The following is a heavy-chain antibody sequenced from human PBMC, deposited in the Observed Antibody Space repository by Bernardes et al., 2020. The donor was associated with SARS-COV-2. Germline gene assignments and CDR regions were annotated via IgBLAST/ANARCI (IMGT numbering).Heavy chain of an antibody. CDR1: GGSISSYY. V-gene: IGHV4-59*01. D-gene: IGHD6-19*01. CDR2: IYYSGST. CDR3: ARDQLAVAGTGAFDI. J-gene: IGHJ3*02. Sequence: ETLSLTCTVSGGSISSYYWSWIRQPPGKGLEWIGYIYYSGSTNYNPSLKSRVTISVDTSKNQFSLKLSSVTAADTAVYYCARDQLAVAGTGAFDIWGQGTMVTVSS.